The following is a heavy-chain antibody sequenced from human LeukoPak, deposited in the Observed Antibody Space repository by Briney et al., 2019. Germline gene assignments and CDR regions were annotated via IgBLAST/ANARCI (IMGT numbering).Heavy chain of an antibody. D-gene: IGHD3-10*01. V-gene: IGHV5-51*01. CDR2: IYPGDSDT. J-gene: IGHJ4*02. CDR1: GYSFTTYW. Sequence: GESLKISCRTSGYSFTTYWIGWVRQMPGKGLESMGIIYPGDSDTEYSPSFQGQVTISADKSISTAYLQWSSLKASDTAIYYCARLDYFGSGSGWGQGTLVTVSS. CDR3: ARLDYFGSGSG.